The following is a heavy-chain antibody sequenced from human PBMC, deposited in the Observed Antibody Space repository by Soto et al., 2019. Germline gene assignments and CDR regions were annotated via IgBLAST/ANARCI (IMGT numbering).Heavy chain of an antibody. CDR1: GYTFTSYY. Sequence: RASVKVSSKASGYTFTSYYMHWVRQAPGQGLEWMGIINPSGGSTSYAQKFQGRVTMTRDTSTSTVYMELSSLRSEDTAVYYCARDNNYYGSGSYYNEYYYYYGMDVWGQGTTVTVSS. CDR3: ARDNNYYGSGSYYNEYYYYYGMDV. D-gene: IGHD3-10*01. CDR2: INPSGGST. V-gene: IGHV1-46*01. J-gene: IGHJ6*02.